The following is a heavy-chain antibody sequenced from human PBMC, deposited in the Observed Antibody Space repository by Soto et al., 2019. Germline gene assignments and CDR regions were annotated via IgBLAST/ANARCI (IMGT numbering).Heavy chain of an antibody. D-gene: IGHD6-19*01. CDR3: AKAVSLGSHYYYGMDV. CDR2: IWYDGSNK. Sequence: QVQLVESGGGVVQPGRSLRLSCAASGVTFSSYGMHWVRQAPGKGLEWVAVIWYDGSNKYYADSVKGRFTISRDNFKNTLYPKMNSLRAEDTAVYYCAKAVSLGSHYYYGMDVWGQGTTVTVSS. CDR1: GVTFSSYG. J-gene: IGHJ6*01. V-gene: IGHV3-33*06.